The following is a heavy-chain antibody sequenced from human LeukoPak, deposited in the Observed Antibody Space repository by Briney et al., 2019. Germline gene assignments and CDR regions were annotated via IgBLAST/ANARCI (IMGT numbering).Heavy chain of an antibody. CDR1: GFTFSRFW. J-gene: IGHJ6*02. CDR3: ARDTRYFDWLLTSYGMDV. Sequence: GGSLRLSCAASGFTFSRFWMSWVRQAPGKGLEWVANIKQDGSQKYYVDSVKGRFTISRDNSKNTLYLQMNSLRAEDTAVYYCARDTRYFDWLLTSYGMDVWGQGTTVTVSS. D-gene: IGHD3-9*01. V-gene: IGHV3-7*05. CDR2: IKQDGSQK.